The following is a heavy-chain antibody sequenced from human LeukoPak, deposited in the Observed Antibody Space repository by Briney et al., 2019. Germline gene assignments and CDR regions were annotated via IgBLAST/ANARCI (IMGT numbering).Heavy chain of an antibody. CDR2: INHSGST. J-gene: IGHJ4*02. V-gene: IGHV4-34*01. CDR3: ARGRESSLDY. Sequence: PSETLSLTCAVYGGSFSGYYWSWIRQPPGKGLEWIGEINHSGSTNYNPSLKSRVTISVDASKNQFSLELSSVTAADTAVYYCARGRESSLDYWGQGTLVTVSS. CDR1: GGSFSGYY.